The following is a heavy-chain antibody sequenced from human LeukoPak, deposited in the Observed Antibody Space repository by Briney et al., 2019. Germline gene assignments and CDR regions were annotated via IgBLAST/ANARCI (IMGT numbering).Heavy chain of an antibody. Sequence: ASVKVSCKASGGTFSSYAISWVRQAPGQGLEWMGGIIPIFGTANYAQKFQGRVTITTDESTSTAYMELSSLRSEDTAVYYCARDDRGSYYRGDYYYYYYMDVWGKGTTVTVSS. D-gene: IGHD1-26*01. J-gene: IGHJ6*03. V-gene: IGHV1-69*05. CDR2: IIPIFGTA. CDR1: GGTFSSYA. CDR3: ARDDRGSYYRGDYYYYYYMDV.